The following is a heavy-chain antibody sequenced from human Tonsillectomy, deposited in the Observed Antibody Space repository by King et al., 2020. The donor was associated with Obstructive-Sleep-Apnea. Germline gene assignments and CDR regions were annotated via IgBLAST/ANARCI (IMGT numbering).Heavy chain of an antibody. J-gene: IGHJ4*02. V-gene: IGHV3-23*04. D-gene: IGHD3-10*01. CDR2: ISARGGST. CDR3: AKDPPPPLVRGDLGFDY. CDR1: GFTFTNYA. Sequence: VQLVESGGGLVQPGGSLRLSCAASGFTFTNYAMSWVRQAPGMGLEWVSGISARGGSTYYADSVKGRFTISRDTSKNPLYLQMNSLRAEDTAIYYCAKDPPPPLVRGDLGFDYWGQGTLVTVSS.